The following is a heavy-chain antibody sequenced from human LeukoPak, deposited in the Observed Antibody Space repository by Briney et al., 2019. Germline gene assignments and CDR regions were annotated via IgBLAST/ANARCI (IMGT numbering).Heavy chain of an antibody. CDR2: IYSGGST. V-gene: IGHV3-66*01. CDR1: GLTVSSNY. Sequence: GGSLRLSCAASGLTVSSNYMSWVRQAPGKGLEWVSVIYSGGSTYYADSVKGRFTISRDNSKNTLYLQMNSVRAGDTAVYYCARVQGGYSDYWGQGTLVTVSS. CDR3: ARVQGGYSDY. J-gene: IGHJ4*02. D-gene: IGHD3-16*01.